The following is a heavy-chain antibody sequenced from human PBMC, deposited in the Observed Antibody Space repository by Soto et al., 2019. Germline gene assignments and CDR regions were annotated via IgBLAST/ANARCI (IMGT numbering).Heavy chain of an antibody. CDR2: IIPIFGTA. CDR1: GGTFSSYA. V-gene: IGHV1-69*13. Sequence: SVKVSCKASGGTFSSYAISWVRQAPGQGLEWMGGIIPIFGTANYAQKFQGRVTITADESTSTAYMELSSLRSEDTAVYYCARDAGDYYDISGYLGWGQGTLVTVSS. D-gene: IGHD3-22*01. J-gene: IGHJ4*02. CDR3: ARDAGDYYDISGYLG.